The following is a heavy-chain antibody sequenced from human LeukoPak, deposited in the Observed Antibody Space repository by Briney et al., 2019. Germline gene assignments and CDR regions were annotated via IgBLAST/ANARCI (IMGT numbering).Heavy chain of an antibody. CDR2: IYSGESA. CDR3: ARDGGSGYCSSSNCYEGFDY. Sequence: GGSLRLSCAASGFSVSSYYMSWVREAPGKGLEWGSTIYSGESAYYADSVKGRFTISRDNSKNALVLQMNSLTAADTAVYYCARDGGSGYCSSSNCYEGFDYWGQGTLVTVSS. V-gene: IGHV3-66*01. J-gene: IGHJ4*02. D-gene: IGHD2-2*01. CDR1: GFSVSSYY.